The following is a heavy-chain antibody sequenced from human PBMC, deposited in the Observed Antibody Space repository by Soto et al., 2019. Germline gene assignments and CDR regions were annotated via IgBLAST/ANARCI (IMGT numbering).Heavy chain of an antibody. V-gene: IGHV4-4*02. Sequence: PSETLSLTCAVSGGTIISNNWWSWVRQPPGKGLEWIGEIYHSGSTNYNPSLKSRVSILIDKSKNQFSLKVSSVTAADTAVYFCASVSYYGMDIWGQGTTVTVSS. CDR1: GGTIISNNW. CDR2: IYHSGST. CDR3: ASVSYYGMDI. J-gene: IGHJ6*02.